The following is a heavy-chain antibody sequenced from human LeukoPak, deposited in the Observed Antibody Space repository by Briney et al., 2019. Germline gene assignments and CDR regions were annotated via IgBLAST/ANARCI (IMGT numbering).Heavy chain of an antibody. D-gene: IGHD4-11*01. Sequence: GGSLRLSCSASGFTFSSYAMHWVRQDPGKGLEYVSAISSTGGSTYYADSVKGRFTISRDNSKNTLYLQMSSLRAEDTSVYYCVKAPRTTVVGFDIWGQGTMVTVSS. CDR3: VKAPRTTVVGFDI. V-gene: IGHV3-64D*09. CDR1: GFTFSSYA. J-gene: IGHJ3*02. CDR2: ISSTGGST.